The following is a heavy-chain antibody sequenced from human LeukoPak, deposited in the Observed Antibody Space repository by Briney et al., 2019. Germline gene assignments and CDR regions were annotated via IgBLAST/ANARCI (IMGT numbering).Heavy chain of an antibody. D-gene: IGHD2-2*01. CDR3: AKDHGCSSTSCHGWYFDL. J-gene: IGHJ2*01. V-gene: IGHV3-74*01. Sequence: GGSLRLSCGASGFTFSSYWMHWVRQAPGKGLVWISRINSDGSTTSYADSVKGRFTISRDNAKNTLYLQMNSLRAEDTAVYYCAKDHGCSSTSCHGWYFDLWGRGTLVTVSS. CDR2: INSDGSTT. CDR1: GFTFSSYW.